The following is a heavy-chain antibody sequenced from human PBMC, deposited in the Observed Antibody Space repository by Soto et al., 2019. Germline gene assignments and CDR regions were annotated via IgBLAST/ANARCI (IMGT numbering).Heavy chain of an antibody. CDR3: AKALTVTPPSTARFDAFDP. V-gene: IGHV3-23*01. CDR1: GFTFSSYV. D-gene: IGHD4-17*01. Sequence: EVQLLESGGGLVQPGGSLRLSCAASGFTFSSYVMSWVRQAPGKGLEWVSAISGSGGSTYYADSVKGRFTISRDNSKNTLYLQMNSLRAEDTAVYYCAKALTVTPPSTARFDAFDPWGQGTLVTVSS. J-gene: IGHJ5*02. CDR2: ISGSGGST.